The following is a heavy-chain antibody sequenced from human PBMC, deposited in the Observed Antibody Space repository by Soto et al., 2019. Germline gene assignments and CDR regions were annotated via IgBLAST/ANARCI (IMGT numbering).Heavy chain of an antibody. CDR3: ARQRGGYSYVQNYYGMDV. CDR2: IDPSDSYT. CDR1: GYSFTSYW. Sequence: GESLKISCKGSGYSFTSYWISWVRQMPGKGLEWMGRIDPSDSYTNYSPSFQGHVTISADKSISTAYLQWSSLKASDTAMYYCARQRGGYSYVQNYYGMDVWGQGTTVTVSS. V-gene: IGHV5-10-1*01. J-gene: IGHJ6*02. D-gene: IGHD5-18*01.